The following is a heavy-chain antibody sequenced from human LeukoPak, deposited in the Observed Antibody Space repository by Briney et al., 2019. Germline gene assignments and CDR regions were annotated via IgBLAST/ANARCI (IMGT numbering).Heavy chain of an antibody. CDR2: IRPNTGAT. CDR1: GYTFSAYY. Sequence: ASVKVSCKASGYTFSAYYMHWVRQAPGHGLEWMGWIRPNTGATNYAQRFQGRVAVTWDTSISTAYMELSRLRSDDTAMYYCTSYNVELGPDFWGQGTLVTVSS. CDR3: TSYNVELGPDF. J-gene: IGHJ4*02. D-gene: IGHD1-7*01. V-gene: IGHV1-2*02.